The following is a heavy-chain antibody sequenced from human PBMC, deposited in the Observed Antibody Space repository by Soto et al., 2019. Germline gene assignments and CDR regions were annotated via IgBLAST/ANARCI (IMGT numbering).Heavy chain of an antibody. V-gene: IGHV1-69*01. D-gene: IGHD2-15*01. CDR3: AKESRSRYGMDV. J-gene: IGHJ6*02. CDR2: IIPIFGTT. CDR1: GGTFSSYG. Sequence: QVQLVQSGAEVKKPGSSVKVSCKASGGTFSSYGITWVRQAPGQGLEWMGGIIPIFGTTNYAQKFQGRVTIAADESTSTAYMELSSLRSDDTAVYFCAKESRSRYGMDVWGQGTTVTVS.